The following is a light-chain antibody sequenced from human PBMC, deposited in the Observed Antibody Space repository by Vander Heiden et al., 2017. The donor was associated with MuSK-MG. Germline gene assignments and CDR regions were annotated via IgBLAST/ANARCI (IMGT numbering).Light chain of an antibody. J-gene: IGKJ1*01. Sequence: DLQGTQSPSSLSASVGDRGTITCQASQDVYNYMNWYQHKPGKAPKLLIYDASNLAAGVPSRFSGDGSGTDFTFTISNVQPEDIGTYYCQPYDYVPLWTFGQGTQVDMK. CDR2: DAS. V-gene: IGKV1-33*01. CDR3: QPYDYVPLWT. CDR1: QDVYNY.